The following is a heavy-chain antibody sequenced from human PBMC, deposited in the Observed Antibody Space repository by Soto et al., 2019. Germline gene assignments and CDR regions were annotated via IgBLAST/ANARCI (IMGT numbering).Heavy chain of an antibody. V-gene: IGHV5-51*01. CDR1: GYSFTSYW. J-gene: IGHJ6*02. CDR2: IYPGDSDT. CDR3: ARTLAAAGSRGYYYYGMDV. Sequence: GESLKISCKGSGYSFTSYWIGWVRQMPGKGLEWMGIIYPGDSDTNYSPSFQGHVTISADKSISTAYLQWSSLKASDTAMYYCARTLAAAGSRGYYYYGMDVWGQGTTVTVSS. D-gene: IGHD6-13*01.